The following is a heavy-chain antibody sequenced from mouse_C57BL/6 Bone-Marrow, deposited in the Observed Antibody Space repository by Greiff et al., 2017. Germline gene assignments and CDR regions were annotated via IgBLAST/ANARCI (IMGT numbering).Heavy chain of an antibody. V-gene: IGHV5-4*03. D-gene: IGHD2-2*01. CDR1: GFTFSSYA. J-gene: IGHJ2*01. Sequence: DVKLVESGGGLVKPGGSLKLSCAASGFTFSSYAMSWVRQTPEKRLEWVGTISDGGSYTYYPDNVKGRVTISRDNANNNLYLQMSHLKSEDTAMYYCARGGYDVDYWGQGTTLTVSS. CDR3: ARGGYDVDY. CDR2: ISDGGSYT.